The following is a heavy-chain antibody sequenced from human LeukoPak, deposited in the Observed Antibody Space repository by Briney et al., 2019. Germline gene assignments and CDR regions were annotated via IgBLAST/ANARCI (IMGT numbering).Heavy chain of an antibody. Sequence: PSETLSLTCAVSGGSISSSNWWSWVRQPPGKGLEWIGEIYHSGSTNYNPSLKSRVTISVDKSKNHFSLNLSSVTAADTAMYYCARDIGSSTPRGDFWGQGTLVTVSS. D-gene: IGHD2-15*01. CDR1: GGSISSSNW. CDR2: IYHSGST. J-gene: IGHJ4*02. V-gene: IGHV4-4*02. CDR3: ARDIGSSTPRGDF.